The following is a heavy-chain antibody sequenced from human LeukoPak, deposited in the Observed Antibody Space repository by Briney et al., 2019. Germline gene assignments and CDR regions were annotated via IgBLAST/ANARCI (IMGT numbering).Heavy chain of an antibody. CDR2: ISWNSGSI. V-gene: IGHV3-9*01. D-gene: IGHD5-24*01. CDR1: GFTFDDYA. Sequence: GRSLRLSCAASGFTFDDYAMHWVRQAPGKGLEWVSGISWNSGSIGYADSVKGRFTISRDNAKNSLYLQMNSLRAEDTALYYCAKDKRWLQLDDAFDIWGQGTMVTVSS. CDR3: AKDKRWLQLDDAFDI. J-gene: IGHJ3*02.